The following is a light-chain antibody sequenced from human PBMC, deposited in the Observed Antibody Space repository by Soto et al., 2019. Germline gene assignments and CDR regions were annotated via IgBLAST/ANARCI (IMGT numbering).Light chain of an antibody. CDR2: DAS. CDR1: QSVGSH. J-gene: IGKJ5*01. V-gene: IGKV3-11*01. Sequence: EIFLTQSPATLSLSQWEIATLSCRASQSVGSHLAWYQQKPGQAPRLLIHDASSRATGIPARFSGSGSETDFTLTISSLEPEDFALYYCQQRSSWPPSITFGQGTRLEIK. CDR3: QQRSSWPPSIT.